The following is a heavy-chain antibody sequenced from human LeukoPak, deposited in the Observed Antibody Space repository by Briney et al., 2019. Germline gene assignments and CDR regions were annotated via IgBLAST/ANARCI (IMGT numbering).Heavy chain of an antibody. J-gene: IGHJ4*02. CDR3: ARAGYYGSGSYSHFDY. CDR2: IYHSGST. V-gene: IGHV4-38-2*02. Sequence: SETLSLTCTVSGYSISSGYYWGWIRQPPGKGLEWIGSIYHSGSTYYNPSLKSRVTISVDTSKNQFSLKLSSVTAADTAVYYCARAGYYGSGSYSHFDYWGQGTLVTVSS. CDR1: GYSISSGYY. D-gene: IGHD3-10*01.